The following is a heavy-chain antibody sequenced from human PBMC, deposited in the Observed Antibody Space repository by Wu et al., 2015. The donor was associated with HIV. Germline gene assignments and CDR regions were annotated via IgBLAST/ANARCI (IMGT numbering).Heavy chain of an antibody. CDR2: INPNTGGT. CDR1: GYTFTAHS. V-gene: IGHV1-2*02. D-gene: IGHD6-19*01. Sequence: QVQLVQSGAEVKKPGASVKVSCQASGYTFTAHSMHWVRQAPGQGLEWMGWINPNTGGTKYAQKFQGRVTMTRDTSITTAYMQLSSLRFDDTAVYYCARDPQEVSGWYTHWGQGTLVTVSS. CDR3: ARDPQEVSGWYTH. J-gene: IGHJ4*02.